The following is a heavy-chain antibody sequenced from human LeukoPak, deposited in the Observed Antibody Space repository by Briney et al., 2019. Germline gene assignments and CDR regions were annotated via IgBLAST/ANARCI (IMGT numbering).Heavy chain of an antibody. D-gene: IGHD4-17*01. CDR1: GFTFDDYA. CDR2: ISWNSGSI. Sequence: GRSLRLSCAASGFTFDDYAMHWVRQAPGKGLEWVSGISWNSGSIGYADSVKGRFTISRDNAKNSLYLQMNSLRAEDTAVYYCARDGEDYGDFFRFDPWGQGTLVTVSS. V-gene: IGHV3-9*01. J-gene: IGHJ5*02. CDR3: ARDGEDYGDFFRFDP.